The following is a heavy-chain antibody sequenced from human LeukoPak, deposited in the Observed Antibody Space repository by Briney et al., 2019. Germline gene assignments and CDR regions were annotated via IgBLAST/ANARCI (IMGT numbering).Heavy chain of an antibody. CDR2: INSDGINT. CDR3: ARDPPAVWGSPFDY. J-gene: IGHJ4*02. CDR1: GFTFSNYW. V-gene: IGHV3-74*01. Sequence: PGGSLRLSCAASGFTFSNYWMHWVRQAPGKGLVWVSRINSDGINTSYADSVKGRFTISRDNAKNTLNLQMNSLRAEDTAVYYCARDPPAVWGSPFDYWGQGTLVTVSS. D-gene: IGHD7-27*01.